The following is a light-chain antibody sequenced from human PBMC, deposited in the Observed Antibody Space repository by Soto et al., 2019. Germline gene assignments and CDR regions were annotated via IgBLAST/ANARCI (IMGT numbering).Light chain of an antibody. CDR1: QSVSSSY. CDR3: QQYGSSSWT. CDR2: GAS. V-gene: IGKV3-20*01. J-gene: IGKJ1*01. Sequence: EIVLTQSPGTLSLSPGERATLSCRASQSVSSSYLAWYQQKPGQAPRLLIYGASSRATGIPDRFSGSGSGTDFTLTISRLEPEYFALYYCQQYGSSSWTFGQGTKVEIK.